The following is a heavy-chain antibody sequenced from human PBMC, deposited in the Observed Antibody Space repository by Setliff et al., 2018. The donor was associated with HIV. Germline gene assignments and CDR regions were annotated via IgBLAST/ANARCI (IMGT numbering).Heavy chain of an antibody. D-gene: IGHD3-10*01. J-gene: IGHJ4*02. CDR1: GGTFRNFA. V-gene: IGHV1-69*05. CDR3: AKAPSGWFAESLPSYFDY. Sequence: VASVKVSCKASGGTFRNFALSWVRQAPGQGLEWMGGTIPIFNTANYAQKFQGRVSITTDESTNTAYMELNSLRFEDTAVYYCAKAPSGWFAESLPSYFDYWGQGTLVTVSS. CDR2: TIPIFNTA.